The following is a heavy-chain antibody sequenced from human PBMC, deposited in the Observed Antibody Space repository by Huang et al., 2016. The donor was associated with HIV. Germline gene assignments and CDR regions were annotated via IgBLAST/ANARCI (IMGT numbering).Heavy chain of an antibody. V-gene: IGHV4-39*02. D-gene: IGHD3-10*01. J-gene: IGHJ4*02. CDR2: IYYSGST. Sequence: QLQLQESGPGLVKPSETLSLTCTVSGGSIRSDNYYWGWIRQPPGKGLEWIGSIYYSGSTYYNPALKRRVTITGDTSKNHFSLRRRSVTAADTAVYYCARLPGSITMIRGVITDPYWGQGTLVTVSS. CDR1: GGSIRSDNYY. CDR3: ARLPGSITMIRGVITDPY.